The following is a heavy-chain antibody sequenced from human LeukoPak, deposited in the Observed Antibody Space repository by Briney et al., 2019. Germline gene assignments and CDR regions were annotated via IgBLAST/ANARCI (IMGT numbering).Heavy chain of an antibody. D-gene: IGHD2-21*02. CDR1: GGSFSGYY. V-gene: IGHV4-34*01. CDR2: INHSGST. Sequence: SSETLSLTCAVYGGSFSGYYWSWIRQPPEKGLEWIGEINHSGSTYYNPSLKSRVTISIDTSKNQFSLKLSSVTAADTAVYYCARAVVVTALNSYYFDYWGQGTLVTVSS. CDR3: ARAVVVTALNSYYFDY. J-gene: IGHJ4*02.